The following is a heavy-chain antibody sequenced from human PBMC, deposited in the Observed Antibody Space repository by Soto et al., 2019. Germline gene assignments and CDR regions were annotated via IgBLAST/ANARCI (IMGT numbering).Heavy chain of an antibody. D-gene: IGHD3-22*01. Sequence: QVQLVQSGAEVKKPGSSVKVSCKASGGTFSSYAISWVRQAPGQGLEWMGGIIPIFGTANYAQKFQGRVTITADESTSTAYMGLSSLRSEDTAVYYCARDYYDSSGYYRKPNYYYYYYGMDVWGQGTTVTVSS. CDR2: IIPIFGTA. CDR1: GGTFSSYA. V-gene: IGHV1-69*01. CDR3: ARDYYDSSGYYRKPNYYYYYYGMDV. J-gene: IGHJ6*02.